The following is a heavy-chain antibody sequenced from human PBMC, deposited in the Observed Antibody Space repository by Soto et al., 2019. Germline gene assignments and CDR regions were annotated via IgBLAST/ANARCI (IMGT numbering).Heavy chain of an antibody. CDR1: GGSISTDSYN. J-gene: IGHJ3*01. CDR3: ARFFGNDCAV. Sequence: QLQLQESGPGLVKPSETLSLTCSVSGGSISTDSYNWDWIHQSPGKGLEWIGTIYYDGTPSYNPSLKSQVTSSVDTSRNHFSLRVKYVTAEDTAMYYCARFFGNDCAVWGHGTMVKVSS. V-gene: IGHV4-39*02. D-gene: IGHD3-3*01. CDR2: IYYDGTP.